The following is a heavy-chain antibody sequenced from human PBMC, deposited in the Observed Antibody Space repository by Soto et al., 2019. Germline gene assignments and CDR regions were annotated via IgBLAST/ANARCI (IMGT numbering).Heavy chain of an antibody. Sequence: TSETLSLTCTVSGGSISSSSYYWGWIRQPPGKGLEWIGSIYYSGSTYYNPSLKSRVTISVDTSKNQFSLKLSSVTAADTAVYYCARRRITMVRGVITYYYYYGMDVWGQGTTVTVSS. V-gene: IGHV4-39*01. J-gene: IGHJ6*02. CDR3: ARRRITMVRGVITYYYYYGMDV. D-gene: IGHD3-10*01. CDR1: GGSISSSSYY. CDR2: IYYSGST.